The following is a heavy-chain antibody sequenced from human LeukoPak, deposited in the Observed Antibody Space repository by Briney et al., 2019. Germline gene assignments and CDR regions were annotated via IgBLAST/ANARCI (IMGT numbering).Heavy chain of an antibody. CDR3: ARETSWGRFDY. CDR2: ISSSSNTI. CDR1: GFTFSSYS. D-gene: IGHD7-27*01. V-gene: IGHV3-48*04. J-gene: IGHJ4*02. Sequence: GGSLRLSCAASGFTFSSYSMNWVRQAPGKGLEWVSYISSSSNTIYYADSVKGRFTISRDNAKNSLYLQMNSLRAEDTAVYYCARETSWGRFDYWGQGTLVTVSS.